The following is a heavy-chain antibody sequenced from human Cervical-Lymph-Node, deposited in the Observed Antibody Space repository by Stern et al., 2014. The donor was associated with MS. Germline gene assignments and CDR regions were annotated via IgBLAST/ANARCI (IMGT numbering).Heavy chain of an antibody. CDR3: ARDREEYTFYYYYGMDV. V-gene: IGHV3-30*04. J-gene: IGHJ6*02. CDR1: GFKFSAYA. D-gene: IGHD2/OR15-2a*01. CDR2: ISDDGSNK. Sequence: VQLVQSGGGVVQPGGSLKLSCAASGFKFSAYAMFWVRQAPGKGLEWVALISDDGSNKYYSDSVKGRFTVSRDNSVNTLYLQMSSLRVDDTAVYYCARDREEYTFYYYYGMDVWGQGTTVTVSS.